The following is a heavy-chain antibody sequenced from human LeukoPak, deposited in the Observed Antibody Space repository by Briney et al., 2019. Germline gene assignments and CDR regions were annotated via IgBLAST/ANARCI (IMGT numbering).Heavy chain of an antibody. J-gene: IGHJ4*02. CDR3: ARGVSSAIDW. CDR1: GFTFSDYY. CDR2: INGDGRDT. D-gene: IGHD2-15*01. V-gene: IGHV3-7*01. Sequence: GGSLRLSCAASGFTFSDYYMSWIRQAPGKGLEWVANINGDGRDTYYVGSVRGRFTISRDNADNSLYLQMNSLRGDDTAVYYCARGVSSAIDWWGQGTLVTVSS.